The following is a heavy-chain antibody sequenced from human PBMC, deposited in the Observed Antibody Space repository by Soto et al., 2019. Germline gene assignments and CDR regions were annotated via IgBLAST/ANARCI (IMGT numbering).Heavy chain of an antibody. CDR1: GFTFSSFA. Sequence: QVQLVESGGGVVQPGKSLTLSCAASGFTFSSFAMHWVRQPPGKGLEWVAVVSFDGNRQYFSDSVKGRFIISRNSSKNTVSLHMNSLRDDDSALYYCARRHREVPALIGDYFDYWGQGTLVTVSS. J-gene: IGHJ4*02. CDR2: VSFDGNRQ. CDR3: ARRHREVPALIGDYFDY. D-gene: IGHD2-2*01. V-gene: IGHV3-30*04.